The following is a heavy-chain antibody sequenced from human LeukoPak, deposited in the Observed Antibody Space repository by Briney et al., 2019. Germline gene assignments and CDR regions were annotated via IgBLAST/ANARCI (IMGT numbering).Heavy chain of an antibody. CDR3: ARDHFIGSSWYPLYDYYGMDV. J-gene: IGHJ6*02. D-gene: IGHD6-13*01. CDR2: ISAYNGNT. V-gene: IGHV1-18*01. Sequence: ALVKVSCKASGYTFTSYGISWVRQAPGQGLEWMGWISAYNGNTNYAQKLQGRVTMTTDTSTSTAYMELRSLRSDDTAVYYCARDHFIGSSWYPLYDYYGMDVWGQGTTVTVSS. CDR1: GYTFTSYG.